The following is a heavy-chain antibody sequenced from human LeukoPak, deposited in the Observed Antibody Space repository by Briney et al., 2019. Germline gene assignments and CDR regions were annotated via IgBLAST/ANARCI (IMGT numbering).Heavy chain of an antibody. Sequence: GGSLRLSCAASGFTFSSYWMSWVRQAPGKGLEWVSYISSSSSTIYYADSVKGRFTISRAHAKNSLYLQVSSLRAEHTAMYYCAREGYSPYWGQGTLVTVSS. CDR2: ISSSSSTI. CDR1: GFTFSSYW. V-gene: IGHV3-48*01. D-gene: IGHD6-13*01. CDR3: AREGYSPY. J-gene: IGHJ4*02.